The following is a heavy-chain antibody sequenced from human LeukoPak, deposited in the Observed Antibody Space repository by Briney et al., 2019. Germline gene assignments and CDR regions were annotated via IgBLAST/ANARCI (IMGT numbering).Heavy chain of an antibody. D-gene: IGHD3-10*01. Sequence: PGGSLRLSCAASGFTFSSYAMSWVRQAPGKGLEWVSAISGSGGSTYYADSVKGRFTISRDNAKNSLYLQMNSLRAEDTAVYYCARDFQALALWFGELAASFDYWGQGTLVTVSS. CDR3: ARDFQALALWFGELAASFDY. J-gene: IGHJ4*02. CDR1: GFTFSSYA. CDR2: ISGSGGST. V-gene: IGHV3-23*01.